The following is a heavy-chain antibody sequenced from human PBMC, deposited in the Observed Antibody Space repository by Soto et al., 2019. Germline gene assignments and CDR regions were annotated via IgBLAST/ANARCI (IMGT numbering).Heavy chain of an antibody. D-gene: IGHD2-2*01. CDR2: IYPGDSDT. V-gene: IGHV5-51*01. J-gene: IGHJ4*02. CDR1: GFTFTSYW. CDR3: AKHEGYCSSTTCSNFDY. Sequence: PGESLKISCKASGFTFTSYWIAWVRQMPGKGLEWMGIIYPGDSDTSYSPSFQGQVTISADKSINTAYLQWSSLKASDTAMYYCAKHEGYCSSTTCSNFDYWGQGTLVTVSS.